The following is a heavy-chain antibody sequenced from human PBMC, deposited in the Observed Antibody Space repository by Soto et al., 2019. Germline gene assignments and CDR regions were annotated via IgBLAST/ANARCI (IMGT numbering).Heavy chain of an antibody. J-gene: IGHJ5*02. CDR2: ISPSGGST. CDR1: GYTFSNYG. CDR3: ARSRNYDFWSGYYP. D-gene: IGHD3-3*01. V-gene: IGHV1-46*01. Sequence: GASVKVSCKASGYTFSNYGLSWVRQAPGQGLEWMGIISPSGGSTSYAQKFQGRVTMTRDTSTSTVYMELSSLRSEDTAVYYCARSRNYDFWSGYYPWGQGTLVTVSS.